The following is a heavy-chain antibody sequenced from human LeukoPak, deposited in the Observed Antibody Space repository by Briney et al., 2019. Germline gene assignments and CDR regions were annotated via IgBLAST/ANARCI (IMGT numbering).Heavy chain of an antibody. J-gene: IGHJ4*02. CDR2: IDTAGDT. V-gene: IGHV3-13*01. D-gene: IGHD6-19*01. CDR3: ARRSGIAVAGAFDY. CDR1: GFTFSNYD. Sequence: GGSLRLSCAVSGFTFSNYDMHWVRQATGKGLEWVSGIDTAGDTYYPGSVKGRFTISRDNSKNTLYLQMNSLRAEDTAVYYCARRSGIAVAGAFDYWGQGTLVTVSS.